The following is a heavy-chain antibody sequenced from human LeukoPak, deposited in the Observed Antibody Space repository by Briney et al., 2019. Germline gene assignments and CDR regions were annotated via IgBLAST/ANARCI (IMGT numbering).Heavy chain of an antibody. CDR1: GFTFSSYW. Sequence: PGGSLRLSCAASGFTFSSYWMSWVRQAPGKGLEWVANIKQDGSEKYYVDSVKGRFTISRDNAKNSLYLQMNSLRAEDTAVCYCARRGYDRYYYYYYMDVWGKGTTVTVSS. V-gene: IGHV3-7*01. CDR2: IKQDGSEK. J-gene: IGHJ6*03. D-gene: IGHD5-12*01. CDR3: ARRGYDRYYYYYYMDV.